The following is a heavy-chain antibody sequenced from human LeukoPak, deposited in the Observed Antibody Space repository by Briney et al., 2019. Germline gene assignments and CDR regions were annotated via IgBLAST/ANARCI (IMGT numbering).Heavy chain of an antibody. CDR3: AKNGKGYYDSSY. V-gene: IGHV3-23*01. D-gene: IGHD3-22*01. J-gene: IGHJ4*02. Sequence: GGSLRLSCAAXGFTFSSYAMSWVRQAPGKGLEWVSAISGSDGSTYYADSVKGRFTISRDNSKNTLYLQMNSLRAEDTAVYYCAKNGKGYYDSSYWGQGTLVTVSS. CDR1: GFTFSSYA. CDR2: ISGSDGST.